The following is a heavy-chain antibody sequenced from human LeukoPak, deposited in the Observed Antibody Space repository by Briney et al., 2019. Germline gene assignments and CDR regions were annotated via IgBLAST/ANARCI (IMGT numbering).Heavy chain of an antibody. CDR3: ARICSGGNCYFPSI. Sequence: GGTLRLSCTASGFSFRSYAMYWVRQAPGKGLEWGAIISYDRSNEHYADSVKDRFTISRDTSKNTLYLQMNSLRAEDTAVYYCARICSGGNCYFPSIWGQGTMVTVSS. CDR2: ISYDRSNE. CDR1: GFSFRSYA. D-gene: IGHD2-15*01. J-gene: IGHJ3*02. V-gene: IGHV3-30-3*01.